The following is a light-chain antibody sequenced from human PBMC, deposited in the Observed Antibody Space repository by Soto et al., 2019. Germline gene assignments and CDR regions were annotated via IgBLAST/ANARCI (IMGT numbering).Light chain of an antibody. CDR1: SSDVGGYNY. CDR3: SSYTTTSVV. Sequence: QSALTQPASVSGSPGQSITISCTGISSDVGGYNYVSWYQHHPGKVPKLMIYDVTNRPSGVCNRFSGSKSGNTASLTISGLLAEDEADYYCSSYTTTSVVFGGGTKLTVL. J-gene: IGLJ2*01. V-gene: IGLV2-14*03. CDR2: DVT.